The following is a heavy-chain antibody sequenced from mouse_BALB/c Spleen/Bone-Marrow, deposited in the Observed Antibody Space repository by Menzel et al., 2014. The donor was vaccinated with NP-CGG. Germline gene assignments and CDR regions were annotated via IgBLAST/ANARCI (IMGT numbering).Heavy chain of an antibody. CDR2: ISPYYVDG. Sequence: VQLQQSGAELVRPGVSVKIPCKGSGYTFTDFAIHWVKQSHTKSLEWIGVISPYYVDGGYNQKFKGKATMTIDRSSSIAYMELARPTSEDSAIYYCARGGASGLYYYAMDYWGQGTSVTVSS. CDR3: ARGGASGLYYYAMDY. J-gene: IGHJ4*01. CDR1: GYTFTDFA. D-gene: IGHD3-1*01. V-gene: IGHV1S137*01.